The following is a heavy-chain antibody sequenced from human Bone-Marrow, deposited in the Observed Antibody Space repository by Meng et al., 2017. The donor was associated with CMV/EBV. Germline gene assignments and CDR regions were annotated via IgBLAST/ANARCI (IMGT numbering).Heavy chain of an antibody. CDR2: IYSGGST. J-gene: IGHJ3*02. D-gene: IGHD5/OR15-5a*01. Sequence: GESLKISCAASGFSVSSNYMSWVRQAPGKGLEWVSVIYSGGSTYYTDSVKGRFTLSRDNSKNTLYLQMNSLRAADTAVYYCARASPSVSVFDIWGQGTMVTVSS. V-gene: IGHV3-53*01. CDR1: GFSVSSNY. CDR3: ARASPSVSVFDI.